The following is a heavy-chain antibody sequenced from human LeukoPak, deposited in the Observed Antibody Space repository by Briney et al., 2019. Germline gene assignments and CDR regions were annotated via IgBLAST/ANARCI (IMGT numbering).Heavy chain of an antibody. CDR3: ARGNYDFWSGPNYFDY. Sequence: GGSLRLSCAASGFTFSSYAMHWVRQAPGKGLKWVAVISYDGSNKYYADSVKGRFTISRDNSKNTLYLQMNSLRAEDTAVYYCARGNYDFWSGPNYFDYWGQGTLVTVSS. CDR2: ISYDGSNK. CDR1: GFTFSSYA. V-gene: IGHV3-30*01. D-gene: IGHD3-3*01. J-gene: IGHJ4*02.